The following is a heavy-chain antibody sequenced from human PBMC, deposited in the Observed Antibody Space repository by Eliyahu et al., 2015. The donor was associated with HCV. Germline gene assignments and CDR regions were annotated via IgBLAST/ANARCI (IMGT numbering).Heavy chain of an antibody. CDR1: GFTFSNAR. CDR3: WDYSVSGSWDV. V-gene: IGHV3-15*07. CDR2: IKSNRDGGTT. Sequence: GSLRLSCAASGFTFSNARMNWVRQAPGKGLEWVGQIKSNRDGGTTDYAAPVKGRFTISRDDPKNMLYLEMNSLKTEDTAVYYCWDYSVSGSWDVWGQGTTVTVSS. D-gene: IGHD3-10*01. J-gene: IGHJ6*02.